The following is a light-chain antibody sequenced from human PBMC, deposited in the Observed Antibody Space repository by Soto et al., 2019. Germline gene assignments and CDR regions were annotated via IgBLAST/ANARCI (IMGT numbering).Light chain of an antibody. CDR2: GNT. J-gene: IGLJ2*01. Sequence: VGWFQHLPGSAPKVLIYGNTNRPSGVPARFSGSKSGTSASLAISGLRSEDEADYYCAAWDDRLSGLVFGRGTKVTVL. CDR3: AAWDDRLSGLV. V-gene: IGLV1-47*02.